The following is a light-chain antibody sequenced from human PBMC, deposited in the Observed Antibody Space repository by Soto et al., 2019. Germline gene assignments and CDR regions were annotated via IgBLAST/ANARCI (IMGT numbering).Light chain of an antibody. J-gene: IGKJ4*01. V-gene: IGKV3-11*01. CDR3: QQRSDWPLT. CDR2: DAS. Sequence: EIVLTQSPSTPSLSPGERPTLSCGASQSVSSYLAWYQQKPGQAPRXLIYDASNRATGIPARFSGSGSGTDLTLTISGLEPEDFAVYYCQQRSDWPLTFGGGTKVDIK. CDR1: QSVSSY.